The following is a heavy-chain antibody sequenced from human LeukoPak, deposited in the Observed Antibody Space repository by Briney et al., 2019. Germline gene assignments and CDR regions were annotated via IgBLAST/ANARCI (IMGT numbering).Heavy chain of an antibody. CDR1: GGTFSSYA. J-gene: IGHJ4*02. CDR2: IIPILGIA. Sequence: SVKVSCKASGGTFSSYAISWVRQAPGQGLEWMGRIIPILGIANYAQKFQGRVTMTTDTSTSTAYMELRSLRSDDTAMYYCAKDRWRDGSSSFDNWGQGTLVTVSS. D-gene: IGHD6-6*01. V-gene: IGHV1-69*04. CDR3: AKDRWRDGSSSFDN.